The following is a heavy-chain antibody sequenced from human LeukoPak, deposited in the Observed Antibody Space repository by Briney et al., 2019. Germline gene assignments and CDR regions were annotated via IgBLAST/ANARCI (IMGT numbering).Heavy chain of an antibody. V-gene: IGHV3-11*01. CDR2: ISSSGSTM. CDR1: GFTFSDYY. D-gene: IGHD2-2*02. J-gene: IGHJ4*02. Sequence: GGSLRLSCAASGFTFSDYYMSWIRQAPGKGLEWVSYISSSGSTMYYADSVKGRFTISRDNAKNSLYLQMNSLRAEDTAVYYCAREGIVVVPAAIADYWGQGTLVTVSS. CDR3: AREGIVVVPAAIADY.